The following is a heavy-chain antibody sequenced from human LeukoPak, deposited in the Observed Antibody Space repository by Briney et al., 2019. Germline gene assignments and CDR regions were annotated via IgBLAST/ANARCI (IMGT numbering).Heavy chain of an antibody. Sequence: GGSLRLSCAASGFTFGSYWMSWVRQAPGKRLEWVATIKEDGSDKYYVDSVKGRFTISRDNVKNSVYLQMNSLRAEDTAVYYCAREKNLGTWGQGTLVTVSS. J-gene: IGHJ4*02. CDR3: AREKNLGT. CDR1: GFTFGSYW. D-gene: IGHD1-14*01. CDR2: IKEDGSDK. V-gene: IGHV3-7*05.